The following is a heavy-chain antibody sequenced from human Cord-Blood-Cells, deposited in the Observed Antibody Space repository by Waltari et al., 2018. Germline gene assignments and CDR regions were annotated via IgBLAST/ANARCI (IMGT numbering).Heavy chain of an antibody. CDR3: ARGVRADAFDI. V-gene: IGHV3-7*01. CDR1: GFTFSSYW. CDR2: IKQEGSEK. Sequence: EVQQLESGGGLVQPGGSLRLSCAASGFTFSSYWMSWVRQAPGKGLEWVANIKQEGSEKYYVDSVKGRFTISRDNAKNSLYLQMNSLRAEDTAVYYCARGVRADAFDIWGQGTMVTVSS. J-gene: IGHJ3*02. D-gene: IGHD6-13*01.